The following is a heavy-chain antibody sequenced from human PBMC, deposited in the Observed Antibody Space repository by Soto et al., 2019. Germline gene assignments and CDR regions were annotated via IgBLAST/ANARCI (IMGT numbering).Heavy chain of an antibody. D-gene: IGHD6-13*01. Sequence: GGSLRLSCAASGFTFSSYGMHWVRQAPGKGLERVAVISYDGSNKYYADSVKGRFTISRDNSKNTLYLQMNSLRAEDTAVYYCAKDRGYSSSWGFDYWGQGTLVTVSS. V-gene: IGHV3-30*18. J-gene: IGHJ4*02. CDR3: AKDRGYSSSWGFDY. CDR2: ISYDGSNK. CDR1: GFTFSSYG.